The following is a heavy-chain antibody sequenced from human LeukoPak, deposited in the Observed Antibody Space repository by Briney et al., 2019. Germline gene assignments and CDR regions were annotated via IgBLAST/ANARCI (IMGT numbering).Heavy chain of an antibody. J-gene: IGHJ5*02. CDR1: GYTFTGYF. CDR3: ARADSSNWYWFDP. V-gene: IGHV1-2*02. Sequence: ASVKVSCKASGYTFTGYFIHWLRQAPGQGLELMGWINPNSGGTNYEQKFQGRVTMTRDTSMSTAYMELSSLRSDDTAVYYCARADSSNWYWFDPWGQGTLVTVSS. CDR2: INPNSGGT. D-gene: IGHD6-13*01.